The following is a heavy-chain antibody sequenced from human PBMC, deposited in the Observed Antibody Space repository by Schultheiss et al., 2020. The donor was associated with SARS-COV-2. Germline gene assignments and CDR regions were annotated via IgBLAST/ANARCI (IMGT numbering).Heavy chain of an antibody. Sequence: GGSLRLSCAASGFTFSSYAMSWIRQAPGKGLEWVSYISSSSSYTNYADSVKGRFTISRHNSKNTLYLQMNSLRAEDTAVYYCARGPLARHIVVVPAAHAYMDVWGKGTTVTVSS. CDR1: GFTFSSYA. D-gene: IGHD2-2*01. V-gene: IGHV3-11*05. CDR2: ISSSSSYT. J-gene: IGHJ6*03. CDR3: ARGPLARHIVVVPAAHAYMDV.